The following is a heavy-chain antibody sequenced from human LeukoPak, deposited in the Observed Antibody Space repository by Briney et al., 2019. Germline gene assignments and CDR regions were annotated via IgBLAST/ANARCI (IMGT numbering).Heavy chain of an antibody. J-gene: IGHJ5*02. Sequence: GGSLRLSCAASGFTFSSYAMCWVRQAPGKGLQWVSSIISSGDNTYYADSVKGRFTISRDNSKNTLYLQANSLRAEDTAVYYCVKGSRGCYDTWGQGTLVTVSS. D-gene: IGHD3-22*01. CDR1: GFTFSSYA. CDR2: IISSGDNT. V-gene: IGHV3-23*01. CDR3: VKGSRGCYDT.